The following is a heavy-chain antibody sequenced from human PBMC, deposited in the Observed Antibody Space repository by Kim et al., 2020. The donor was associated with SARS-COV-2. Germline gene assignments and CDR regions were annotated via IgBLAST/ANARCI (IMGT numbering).Heavy chain of an antibody. Sequence: SGPTLVNPTQTLILTCTFSGFSLNTRGMCVSWIRQPPGKALEWLARIDWDNDKYYTTSLRTRLTISKDTSKNQVVPTMTNMDPVDTATYYRTRIRSDCSSTSCQAAYVDFWGQGALVTVSS. V-gene: IGHV2-70*11. CDR2: IDWDNDK. D-gene: IGHD2-2*01. J-gene: IGHJ4*02. CDR3: TRIRSDCSSTSCQAAYVDF. CDR1: GFSLNTRGMC.